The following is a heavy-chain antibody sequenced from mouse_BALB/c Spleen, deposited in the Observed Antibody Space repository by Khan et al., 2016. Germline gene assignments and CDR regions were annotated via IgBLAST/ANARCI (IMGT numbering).Heavy chain of an antibody. D-gene: IGHD1-1*01. Sequence: EVKLEESSGGLVQPKGSLKLSCAASGFTFKTYAMNWVRQAPGKGLEWIARIRSKSNNFATYYVDSVKDRFTISRADSQNMLSLQMNTLQTEDTAMYYCVRDAYYPYALDYWGQGTSVTVSS. CDR1: GFTFKTYA. V-gene: IGHV10-1*02. J-gene: IGHJ4*01. CDR3: VRDAYYPYALDY. CDR2: IRSKSNNFAT.